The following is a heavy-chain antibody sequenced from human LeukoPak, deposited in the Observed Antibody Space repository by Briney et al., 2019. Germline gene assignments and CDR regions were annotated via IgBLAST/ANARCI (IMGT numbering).Heavy chain of an antibody. V-gene: IGHV3-15*01. CDR2: IITKAHATQP. CDR1: GFPFQNAY. D-gene: IGHD2-15*01. Sequence: GGSLRLSCEASGFPFQNAYMSWVRQAPGKGLEWLGRIITKAHATQPEYAAPGQGRFSISRDDSKHTLYLEINSLKAEDTAIYYCTTGFGFVTVVPGTPVDAFDFWGQGTMVTVSS. CDR3: TTGFGFVTVVPGTPVDAFDF. J-gene: IGHJ3*01.